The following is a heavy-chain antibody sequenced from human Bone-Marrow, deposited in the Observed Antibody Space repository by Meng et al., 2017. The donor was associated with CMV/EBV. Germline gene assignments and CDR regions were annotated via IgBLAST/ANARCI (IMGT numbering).Heavy chain of an antibody. CDR2: INPDSGGT. Sequence: ASVKVSCKASGYTFTGYYIHSVRQAPGQGLAWMGCINPDSGGTHYAQTFQGRVTRTRDTSINTAYMELRRLRSDDPAVFYCVRGEGLWFYAHYDMDVWGQGTTVTVSS. J-gene: IGHJ6*02. D-gene: IGHD2-21*01. CDR1: GYTFTGYY. CDR3: VRGEGLWFYAHYDMDV. V-gene: IGHV1-2*02.